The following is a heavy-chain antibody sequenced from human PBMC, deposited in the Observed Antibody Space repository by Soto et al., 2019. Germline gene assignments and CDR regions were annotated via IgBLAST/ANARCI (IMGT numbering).Heavy chain of an antibody. CDR1: GGSVSSGSYY. Sequence: KTSETLSLTCTVSGGSVSSGSYYWSWIRQPPGKGLEWIGYIYYSGSTNYNPSLKSRVTISVDTSKNQFSLKLSSVTAADTAVHYCATAPGWELQGAFDIWGQGTMVTVS. CDR2: IYYSGST. D-gene: IGHD1-26*01. CDR3: ATAPGWELQGAFDI. V-gene: IGHV4-61*01. J-gene: IGHJ3*02.